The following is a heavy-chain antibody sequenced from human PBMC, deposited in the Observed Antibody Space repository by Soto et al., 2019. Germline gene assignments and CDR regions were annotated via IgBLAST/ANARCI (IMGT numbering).Heavy chain of an antibody. Sequence: QLQLQESGPGLVKPSETLSLTCTVSGGSISSSSYYWGWIRQPPGKGLEWIGSIYYSGSTYYNPSLKSRVTISVDTSKNQLSLKPSSVTAADTAVYYCARSSCWDNYYYYYMDVWGKGSTVTVSS. J-gene: IGHJ6*03. CDR1: GGSISSSSYY. CDR3: ARSSCWDNYYYYYMDV. V-gene: IGHV4-39*01. CDR2: IYYSGST. D-gene: IGHD6-19*01.